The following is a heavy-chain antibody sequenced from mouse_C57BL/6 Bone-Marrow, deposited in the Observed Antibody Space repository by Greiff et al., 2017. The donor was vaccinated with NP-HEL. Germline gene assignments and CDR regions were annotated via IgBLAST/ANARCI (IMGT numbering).Heavy chain of an antibody. J-gene: IGHJ2*01. Sequence: VMLVESGPGLVQPSQSLSITCTVSGFSLTSYGVHWVRQSPGKGLECLGVIWSGGSTDYNAAFISRLSISKDNSKSQVFFKMNSLQADDTAIYYCASLRGSFDYWGQGTTLTVSS. CDR3: ASLRGSFDY. CDR1: GFSLTSYG. CDR2: IWSGGST. V-gene: IGHV2-2*01.